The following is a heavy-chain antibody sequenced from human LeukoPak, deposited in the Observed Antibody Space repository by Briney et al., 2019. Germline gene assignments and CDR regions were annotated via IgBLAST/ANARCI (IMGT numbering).Heavy chain of an antibody. CDR3: AKEWELL. D-gene: IGHD1-26*01. CDR1: GFTFSSYG. J-gene: IGHJ4*02. V-gene: IGHV3-30*18. Sequence: GGSLGLSCAASGFTFSSYGMHWVRQAPGKGLEWVAVISYDGSNKYYADSVKGRFTISRDNSKNTLYLQMNSLRAEDTAVYYCAKEWELLWGQGTLVTVSS. CDR2: ISYDGSNK.